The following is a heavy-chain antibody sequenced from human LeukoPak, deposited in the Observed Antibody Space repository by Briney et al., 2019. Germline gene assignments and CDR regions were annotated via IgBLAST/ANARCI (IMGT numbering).Heavy chain of an antibody. CDR1: GFTFSSYG. CDR3: ARLNSGSYYHPFDY. Sequence: GGSLRLSCAASGFTFSSYGMHWVRQAPGKGLEWVAFIRYDGSNKYYADSVKGRFTISRDNAKISLYLQMNSLRAEDTAVYYSARLNSGSYYHPFDYWGQGTLVTVSS. V-gene: IGHV3-30*02. D-gene: IGHD1-26*01. J-gene: IGHJ4*02. CDR2: IRYDGSNK.